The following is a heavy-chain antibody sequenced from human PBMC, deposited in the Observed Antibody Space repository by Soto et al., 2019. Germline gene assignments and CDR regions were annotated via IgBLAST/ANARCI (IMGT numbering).Heavy chain of an antibody. J-gene: IGHJ6*02. V-gene: IGHV1-69*13. CDR2: IIPIFGTA. CDR3: ARYGVRGVIPDYYYGMDV. CDR1: GGTFSSYA. Sequence: ASVKVSCKASGGTFSSYAISWVRQAPGQRLEWMGGIIPIFGTANYAQKFQGRVTITADESTSTAYMELSSLRSEDTAVYYCARYGVRGVIPDYYYGMDVWGQGTTVTVSS. D-gene: IGHD3-10*01.